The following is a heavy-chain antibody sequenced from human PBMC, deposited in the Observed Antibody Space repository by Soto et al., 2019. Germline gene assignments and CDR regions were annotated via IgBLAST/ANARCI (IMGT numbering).Heavy chain of an antibody. CDR3: ARDYDFWSGYYKGYYYYGMDV. V-gene: IGHV1-8*01. J-gene: IGHJ6*02. Sequence: ASVKVSCKAPGYTFTSYDINWVRQATGQGLEWMGWMNPNSGNTGYAQKFQGRVTMTRNTSISTAYMELSSLRSEDTAVYYCARDYDFWSGYYKGYYYYGMDVWGQGTTVTVSS. D-gene: IGHD3-3*01. CDR1: GYTFTSYD. CDR2: MNPNSGNT.